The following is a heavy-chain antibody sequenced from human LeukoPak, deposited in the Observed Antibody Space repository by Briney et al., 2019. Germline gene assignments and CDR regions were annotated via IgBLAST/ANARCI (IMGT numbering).Heavy chain of an antibody. CDR3: ATGYLVTAGLMDV. V-gene: IGHV1-24*01. CDR2: FDPEDGKT. Sequence: ASVKVCCKVSGYTLTDLSMFWVRQAPGKGLEWMGSFDPEDGKTVYAQKFQGRVTMTEDTSTDTAYMELSSLRSEDTAVYYCATGYLVTAGLMDVWGQGTTVTVSS. CDR1: GYTLTDLS. J-gene: IGHJ6*02. D-gene: IGHD6-13*01.